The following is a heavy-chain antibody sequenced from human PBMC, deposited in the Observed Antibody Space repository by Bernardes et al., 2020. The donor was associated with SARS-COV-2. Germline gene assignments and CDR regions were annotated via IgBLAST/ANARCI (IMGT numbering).Heavy chain of an antibody. CDR3: ARGGHPSPENSGYYPAPFDF. D-gene: IGHD3-22*01. CDR2: VYDNGNT. CDR1: GVSISSHY. Sequence: SETLSLTCTVSGVSISSHYWSWIRQSPEKGLEWLGYVYDNGNTNYNPSLNSRGTISVDTSKNQFSLKMSFVTAADTAVYYCARGGHPSPENSGYYPAPFDFWGQGILITVSS. V-gene: IGHV4-59*11. J-gene: IGHJ4*02.